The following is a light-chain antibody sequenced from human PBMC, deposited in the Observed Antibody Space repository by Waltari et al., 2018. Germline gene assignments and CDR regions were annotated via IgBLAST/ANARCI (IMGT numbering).Light chain of an antibody. J-gene: IGLJ1*01. CDR2: EVS. CDR1: GSDVGAYHY. Sequence: QSALTQPPSASGSPGQSVSISCTGTGSDVGAYHYVSWYQKHPGKAPQLMISEVSKRPSGVPDRFSGSKSGNTASLTVSGLQAEDEADYYCASHAGNNNFVFGSGTKVTVL. V-gene: IGLV2-8*01. CDR3: ASHAGNNNFV.